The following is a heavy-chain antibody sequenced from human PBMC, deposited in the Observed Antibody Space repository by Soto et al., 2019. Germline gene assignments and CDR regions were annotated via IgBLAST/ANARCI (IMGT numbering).Heavy chain of an antibody. V-gene: IGHV4-39*01. CDR2: IYYTGSS. CDR1: GGSISSPHDY. D-gene: IGHD3-16*01. Sequence: TLSLTCTVSGGSISSPHDYWGWIRKSPGRGLEWIGSIYYTGSSYYNPSLKSRITVSVDTSKNQFSLNLTSVTAADTAVYYCARNGLTAYMAYYFDFWGQGTQVTVSS. J-gene: IGHJ4*02. CDR3: ARNGLTAYMAYYFDF.